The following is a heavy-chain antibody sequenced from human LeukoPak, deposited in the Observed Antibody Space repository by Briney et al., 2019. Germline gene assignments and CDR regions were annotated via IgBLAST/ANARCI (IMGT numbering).Heavy chain of an antibody. J-gene: IGHJ4*02. CDR1: GFTSSSYS. CDR2: ISSSSSYI. D-gene: IGHD4-23*01. Sequence: GGSLRLSCAASGFTSSSYSMNWVRQAPGKGLEWVSSISSSSSYIYYADSVKGRFTISRDNAKNSLYLQMNSLRAEDTAVYYCARDSPQPVGGSQNDYWGQGTLVTVSS. V-gene: IGHV3-21*01. CDR3: ARDSPQPVGGSQNDY.